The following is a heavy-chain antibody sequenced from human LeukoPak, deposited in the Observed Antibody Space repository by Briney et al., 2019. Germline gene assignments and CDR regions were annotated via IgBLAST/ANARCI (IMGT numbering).Heavy chain of an antibody. V-gene: IGHV4-59*01. D-gene: IGHD3-10*01. CDR3: ARDGGYGSGSAL. J-gene: IGHJ4*02. CDR1: GGSISNYY. CDR2: IYYDGST. Sequence: SETLSLTCTVSGGSISNYYWTWLRQPPGKGLEWIGSIYYDGSTNYNPSLKSRVTISLDTPKNQFSLKLGCVTAADTAVYYCARDGGYGSGSALWGQGTLITVSS.